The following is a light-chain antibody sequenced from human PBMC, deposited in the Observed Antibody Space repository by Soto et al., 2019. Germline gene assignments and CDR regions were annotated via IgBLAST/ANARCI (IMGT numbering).Light chain of an antibody. CDR3: SSYSSSRTLV. CDR1: SNDVGGYNY. CDR2: EVS. J-gene: IGLJ2*01. V-gene: IGLV2-14*01. Sequence: QYALPNPASLSGSTGQSITISCTGTSNDVGGYNYVSWYQQHPGKVPKLMIYEVSNRPSGVSNRFSGSKSGNTASLTISGLQAEDEADYYCSSYSSSRTLVFGGGTKVTVL.